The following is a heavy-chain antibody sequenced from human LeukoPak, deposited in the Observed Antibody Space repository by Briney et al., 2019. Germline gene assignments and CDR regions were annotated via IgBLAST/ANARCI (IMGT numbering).Heavy chain of an antibody. J-gene: IGHJ4*02. CDR3: AREGYSYGWSDY. CDR1: GFTFSSYS. CDR2: ISSSSSYI. Sequence: PGGSLRLSCAASGFTFSSYSMNWVRQAPGKGLEWVSSISSSSSYIYYADSVKGRFTISRDNAKNSLYLQMNSLRAEDTAVYYCAREGYSYGWSDYWGQGTLVTVSS. D-gene: IGHD5-18*01. V-gene: IGHV3-21*01.